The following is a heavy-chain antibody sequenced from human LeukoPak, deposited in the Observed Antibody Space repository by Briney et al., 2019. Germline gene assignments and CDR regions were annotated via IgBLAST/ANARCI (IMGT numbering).Heavy chain of an antibody. CDR3: ARRSHSTTALAGGAFDI. Sequence: SETLSLTCTVSGGSISSYYWSWIRQPPGKGLEWIGYIYYSGSNYNPSLKSRVTISVDTSKNQFSLKLSSVTAADTAVYYCARRSHSTTALAGGAFDIWGQGTMVTVSS. CDR2: IYYSGS. CDR1: GGSISSYY. J-gene: IGHJ3*02. V-gene: IGHV4-59*08. D-gene: IGHD4-17*01.